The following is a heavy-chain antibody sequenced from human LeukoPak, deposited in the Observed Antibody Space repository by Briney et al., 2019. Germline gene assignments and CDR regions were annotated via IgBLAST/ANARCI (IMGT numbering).Heavy chain of an antibody. V-gene: IGHV4-34*01. CDR3: ARADYYDSSGYYYYFDY. CDR1: GGSFSGYY. J-gene: IGHJ4*02. CDR2: INHSGST. D-gene: IGHD3-22*01. Sequence: SETLSLTCAVYGGSFSGYYWSWIRQPPGKGLEWIGEINHSGSTNYNPSLKSRVTISVDTAKNQFSLKLSSVTAADTAVYYCARADYYDSSGYYYYFDYWGQGTLVTVSS.